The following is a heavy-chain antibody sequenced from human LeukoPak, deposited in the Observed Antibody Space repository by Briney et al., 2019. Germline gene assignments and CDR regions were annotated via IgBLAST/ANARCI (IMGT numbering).Heavy chain of an antibody. CDR3: ARELGSYEGGYYGMDV. D-gene: IGHD1-26*01. J-gene: IGHJ6*02. CDR2: INEDGSEK. CDR1: GFTFSTRW. V-gene: IGHV3-7*01. Sequence: GGSLRLSCAASGFTFSTRWMSWVRQAPGKGLEWVANINEDGSEKNYVESLKGRFTISRDNAKNSLYLQMNSLRAEDTALYYCARELGSYEGGYYGMDVWGQGTTVAVSS.